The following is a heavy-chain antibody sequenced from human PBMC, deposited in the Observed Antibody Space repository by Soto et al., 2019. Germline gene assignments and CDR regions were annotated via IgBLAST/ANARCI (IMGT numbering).Heavy chain of an antibody. V-gene: IGHV1-69*01. CDR2: IIPIFGTT. Sequence: QVQLVQSGAEVKKPGSSVKVSCKASGGTFSNYAIHWVRQAPGQGLEWVGGIIPIFGTTNYAQKFQGRVTISADESTGTDSMDLSSLGSDDTAVYCCARTVSQLLLDAFNIWGQGTVVTVSS. J-gene: IGHJ3*02. D-gene: IGHD1-1*01. CDR1: GGTFSNYA. CDR3: ARTVSQLLLDAFNI.